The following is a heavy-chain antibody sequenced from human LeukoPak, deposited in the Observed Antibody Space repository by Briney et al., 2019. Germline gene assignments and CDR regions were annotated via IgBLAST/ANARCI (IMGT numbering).Heavy chain of an antibody. D-gene: IGHD3-10*01. CDR2: ISYDGSNK. J-gene: IGHJ4*02. CDR1: GFTFSSYA. Sequence: GGSLRLSCAASGFTFSSYAMHWVRQAPGKGLEWVAVISYDGSNKYYADSVKGRFTISRDNSKNTLYLQMSSLRAEDTAVYYCARNLMKLLWFGELFDWGQGTLVTVSS. CDR3: ARNLMKLLWFGELFD. V-gene: IGHV3-30*04.